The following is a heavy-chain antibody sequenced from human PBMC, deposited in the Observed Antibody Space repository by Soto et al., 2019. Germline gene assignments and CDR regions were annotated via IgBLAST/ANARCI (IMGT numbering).Heavy chain of an antibody. CDR1: GFTFSTYG. V-gene: IGHV3-30*18. J-gene: IGHJ4*02. Sequence: GGPLRLSCAASGFTFSTYGMHWPRQAPGKGLEWVAVISYDGSNKYYADSVKGRFTISRDNSKNTLYLQMNSLRAEDTAVYYCAKDLLLWFGGFDYWGQGTLVTVSS. CDR3: AKDLLLWFGGFDY. CDR2: ISYDGSNK. D-gene: IGHD3-10*01.